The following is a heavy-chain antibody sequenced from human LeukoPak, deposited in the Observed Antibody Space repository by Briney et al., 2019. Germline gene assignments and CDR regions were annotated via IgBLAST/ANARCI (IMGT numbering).Heavy chain of an antibody. CDR1: GGSISSSSYY. CDR2: IYYSGST. V-gene: IGHV4-39*01. CDR3: AIHYDILTAPWFDP. Sequence: SETLSLTCTVSGGSISSSSYYWGWIRQPPGKGLEWIGSIYYSGSTYYNPPLKSRVTISVDTSKNQFSLKLSSVTAADTAVYYCAIHYDILTAPWFDPWGQGTLVTVSS. D-gene: IGHD3-9*01. J-gene: IGHJ5*02.